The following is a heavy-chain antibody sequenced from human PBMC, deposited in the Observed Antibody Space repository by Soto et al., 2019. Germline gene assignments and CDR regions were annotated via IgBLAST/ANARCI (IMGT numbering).Heavy chain of an antibody. CDR2: IKQDGSEK. J-gene: IGHJ6*02. Sequence: EVQLVESGGGLVQPGGSLRLSCAASGFTFSSYWMSWVRQAPGKGLEWVANIKQDGSEKYYVDSVKGRFTISRDNAKNSLYLQINSLRAEDTAVYYCARENSGYDYVGYGMDVWGQGTTVTVSS. CDR1: GFTFSSYW. CDR3: ARENSGYDYVGYGMDV. D-gene: IGHD5-12*01. V-gene: IGHV3-7*03.